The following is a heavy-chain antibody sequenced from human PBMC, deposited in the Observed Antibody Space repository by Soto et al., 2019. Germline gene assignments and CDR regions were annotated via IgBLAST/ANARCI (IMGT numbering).Heavy chain of an antibody. D-gene: IGHD6-19*01. CDR3: ANRAVAGFWFDP. CDR2: ISGSGGST. J-gene: IGHJ5*02. V-gene: IGHV3-23*01. Sequence: EVQLLESGGGLVQPGGSMRLSCAASGFTFSSYAMSWVRQAPGKGLEWVSAISGSGGSTYYADSVKGRFTISRDNSKNPLYLQMNSLRAEDTAVYYCANRAVAGFWFDPWGQGTLVNVSS. CDR1: GFTFSSYA.